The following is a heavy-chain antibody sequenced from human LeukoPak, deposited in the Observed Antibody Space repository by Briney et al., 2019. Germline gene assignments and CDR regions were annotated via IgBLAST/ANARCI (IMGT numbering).Heavy chain of an antibody. CDR2: IRPDGSEE. Sequence: PGGSLRLSCTASGFTFSHNWMSWVRQAPGKGLEWVASIRPDGSEEYYMDSVKGRFTISRDNAKNSLYLQTNSLRAEDTALYYCAKLLGTVTTYDYWGQGTLVTVSS. D-gene: IGHD1-7*01. CDR1: GFTFSHNW. J-gene: IGHJ4*02. V-gene: IGHV3-7*01. CDR3: AKLLGTVTTYDY.